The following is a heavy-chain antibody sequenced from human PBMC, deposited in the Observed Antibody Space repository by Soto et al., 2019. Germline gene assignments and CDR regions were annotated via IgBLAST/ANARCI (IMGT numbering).Heavy chain of an antibody. J-gene: IGHJ6*02. D-gene: IGHD4-17*01. CDR2: IYYSGST. CDR3: ARDVTTVTTDYYYYGMDV. V-gene: IGHV4-31*03. Sequence: SETLSLTCTVSGGSISSGGYYWSWIRQHPGKGLEWVGYIYYSGSTYYNPSLKSRVTISVDTSKNQFSLKLSSVTAADTAVYYFARDVTTVTTDYYYYGMDVWGQGTTVTVSS. CDR1: GGSISSGGYY.